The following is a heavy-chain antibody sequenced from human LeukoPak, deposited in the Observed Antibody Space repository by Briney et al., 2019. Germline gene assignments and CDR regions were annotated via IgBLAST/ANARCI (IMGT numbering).Heavy chain of an antibody. CDR1: GFTFSNYE. CDR3: AKDGRAGWTHPYYFDY. Sequence: GGSLRLSCAASGFTFSNYEMNWVRQAPGKGLEWVSYISDSGTTIYYGDSVKGRFTISRDNAKKSLYLQMNSLRAEDTAVYYCAKDGRAGWTHPYYFDYWGQGTLVTVSS. D-gene: IGHD6-19*01. V-gene: IGHV3-48*03. CDR2: ISDSGTTI. J-gene: IGHJ4*02.